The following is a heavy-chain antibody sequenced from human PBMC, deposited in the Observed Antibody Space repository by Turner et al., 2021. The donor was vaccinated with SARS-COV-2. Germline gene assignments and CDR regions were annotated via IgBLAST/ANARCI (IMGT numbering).Heavy chain of an antibody. CDR3: ARDLLGYSYGSDY. D-gene: IGHD5-18*01. Sequence: VQLVESGGGVVQPGRSLRLSCAASGFTFSSYGMHWVRQAPGKGLEWVANIQQDGSEKYYVDSVKGRFTISRDNAKNSLYLQMNSLRAEDTAVYYCARDLLGYSYGSDYWGQGTLVTVSS. V-gene: IGHV3-7*03. CDR1: GFTFSSYG. CDR2: IQQDGSEK. J-gene: IGHJ4*02.